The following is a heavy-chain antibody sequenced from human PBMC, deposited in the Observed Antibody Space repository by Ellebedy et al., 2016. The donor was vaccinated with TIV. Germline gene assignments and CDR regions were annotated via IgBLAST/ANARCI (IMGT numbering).Heavy chain of an antibody. V-gene: IGHV3-7*01. J-gene: IGHJ5*02. CDR3: ARRASYGDYAVQVNPWFDP. CDR1: GFSFRSYW. CDR2: IRQEGDEI. D-gene: IGHD4-17*01. Sequence: PGGSLRLSCVASGFSFRSYWMTWVRQAPGKGLEWVAKIRQEGDEIYYVESVKGRFTISRDNAKNSLFLQMNSLRVDDTAVYYCARRASYGDYAVQVNPWFDPWGQGTLVTVSS.